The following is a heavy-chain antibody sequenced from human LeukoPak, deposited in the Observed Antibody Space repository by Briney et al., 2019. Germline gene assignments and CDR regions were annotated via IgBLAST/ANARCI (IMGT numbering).Heavy chain of an antibody. J-gene: IGHJ4*02. D-gene: IGHD3-10*01. CDR3: ARVFHYYGSGSYYNVPDY. CDR2: ISSSSSYI. V-gene: IGHV3-21*01. CDR1: GFTFSSYS. Sequence: GGSLRLSCAASGFTFSSYSMNWVRQAPGKGLEWVSSISSSSSYIYYADSVRGRFTISRDNAKNSLYLQMNSLRAEDTAVYYCARVFHYYGSGSYYNVPDYWGQGTLVTVSS.